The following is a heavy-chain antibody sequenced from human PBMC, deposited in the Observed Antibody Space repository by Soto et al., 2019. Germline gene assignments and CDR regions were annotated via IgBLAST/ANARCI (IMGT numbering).Heavy chain of an antibody. Sequence: EVQLLESGGGLVQPGGSLRLSCAASGFTFSSYAMSWVRQAPGKGLEWVSAISGSGGSTYYADSVKGRFTISRDNSKNTLYLQMNSLRAKDTAVYYCAASTTVTTLVFSLGYWGQGTLVTVSS. CDR2: ISGSGGST. V-gene: IGHV3-23*01. J-gene: IGHJ4*02. D-gene: IGHD4-17*01. CDR3: AASTTVTTLVFSLGY. CDR1: GFTFSSYA.